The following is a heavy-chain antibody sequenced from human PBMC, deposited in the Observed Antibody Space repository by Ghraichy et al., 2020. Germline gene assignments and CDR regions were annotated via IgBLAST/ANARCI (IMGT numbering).Heavy chain of an antibody. CDR3: ARGLDSRVDWNFFDH. V-gene: IGHV4-4*07. CDR2: VHTGGIT. J-gene: IGHJ5*02. D-gene: IGHD1-7*01. CDR1: DGSIDNYC. Sequence: SETLSLTCTVSDGSIDNYCWTWIRQSAGKGLEYIGRVHTGGITRYNPSLESRVTMSLDTSKNQFSLRLTSVTAADTAIYYCARGLDSRVDWNFFDHWGQGTLVTISS.